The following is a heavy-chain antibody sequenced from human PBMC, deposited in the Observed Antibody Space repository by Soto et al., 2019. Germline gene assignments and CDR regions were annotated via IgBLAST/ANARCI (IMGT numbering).Heavy chain of an antibody. D-gene: IGHD1-26*01. CDR2: ISGSGGST. CDR1: GFTFSSYA. V-gene: IGHV3-23*01. CDR3: VKGGRRGELRPSYFDY. J-gene: IGHJ4*02. Sequence: GGSLRLSCAASGFTFSSYAMSWVRQAPGKGLEWVSAISGSGGSTYYADSVKGRFTISRDNSKNTLYLQMNSLRAEDTAVYYCVKGGRRGELRPSYFDYWGQGTLVTVSS.